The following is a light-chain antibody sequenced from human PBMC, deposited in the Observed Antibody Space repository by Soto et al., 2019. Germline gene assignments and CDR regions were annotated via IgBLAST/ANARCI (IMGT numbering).Light chain of an antibody. CDR1: QSAARSS. Sequence: ENVLTQSPGRLSLSPGERATLSCRASQSAARSSIAWYQQKVGQPPRLLIYGASGRATGVPDRISGSGSGTVFTLTNERVEAEDFAVYHCQQYATSPLTFGGGTTLEIK. CDR3: QQYATSPLT. CDR2: GAS. V-gene: IGKV3-20*01. J-gene: IGKJ4*01.